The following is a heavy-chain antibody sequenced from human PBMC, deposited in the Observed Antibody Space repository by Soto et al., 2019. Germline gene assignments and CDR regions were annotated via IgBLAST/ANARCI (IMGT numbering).Heavy chain of an antibody. Sequence: QVQLIQSGAEVKKPGASVKVSCKVSGYIVTKLSMHWVRQAPGKGLEWMGGFDPEDGETVYAQKFQGRDTMTEDRSSDSAFLELSSLTSEDTAVYYCATSSPANYYYGVDVWGQGTTVTVSS. J-gene: IGHJ6*02. D-gene: IGHD2-2*01. V-gene: IGHV1-24*01. CDR1: GYIVTKLS. CDR2: FDPEDGET. CDR3: ATSSPANYYYGVDV.